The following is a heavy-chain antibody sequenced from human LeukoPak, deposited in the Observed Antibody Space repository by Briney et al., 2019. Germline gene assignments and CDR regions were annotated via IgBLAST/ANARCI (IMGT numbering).Heavy chain of an antibody. CDR2: ISRDSATK. Sequence: GGSLRLSCAASGFTFYSHGMIWVRQARGEGREGVSYISRDSATKYYADSVKGRFTISRDHAKNSLYLQMISLRGEDTALYSCARVRGPTVYTYYLDVWGKGTTVTVSS. D-gene: IGHD1-14*01. CDR1: GFTFYSHG. CDR3: ARVRGPTVYTYYLDV. J-gene: IGHJ6*03. V-gene: IGHV3-48*04.